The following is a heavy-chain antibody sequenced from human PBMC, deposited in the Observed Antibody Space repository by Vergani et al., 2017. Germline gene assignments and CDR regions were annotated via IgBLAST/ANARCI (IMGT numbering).Heavy chain of an antibody. V-gene: IGHV3-9*03. J-gene: IGHJ2*01. CDR3: VKDIAASGNYWDFDL. Sequence: EVQLVESGGGLVQPGRSLRLSCAASGFTFDDYAMHWVRQAPGKGLEWVSGINWNSDSIAYADSVKGRFTISRDNAKNSLYLQMNSLRAEDMALYYCVKDIAASGNYWDFDLWGRGTLVTVSS. CDR1: GFTFDDYA. D-gene: IGHD6-13*01. CDR2: INWNSDSI.